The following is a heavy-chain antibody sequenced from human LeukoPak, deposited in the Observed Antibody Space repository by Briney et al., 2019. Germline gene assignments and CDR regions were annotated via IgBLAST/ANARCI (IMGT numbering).Heavy chain of an antibody. J-gene: IGHJ4*02. D-gene: IGHD3-9*01. V-gene: IGHV1-69*04. Sequence: SVKVSCTASGGTFSSYAISWVRQAPGQGLEWMGRIIPILGIANYAQKFQGRVTITADKSTSTAYMELSSLRSEDTAVYYCAILPGGLVIIDYWGQGTLVTVSS. CDR3: AILPGGLVIIDY. CDR2: IIPILGIA. CDR1: GGTFSSYA.